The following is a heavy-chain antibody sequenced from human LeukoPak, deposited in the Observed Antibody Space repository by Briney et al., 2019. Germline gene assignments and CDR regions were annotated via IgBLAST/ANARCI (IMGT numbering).Heavy chain of an antibody. V-gene: IGHV1-2*04. CDR2: INPNSGGT. CDR1: GYTFTGYY. CDR3: ARDAAGYYGMDV. J-gene: IGHJ6*02. Sequence: ASVKVPCKASGYTFTGYYMHWVRQAPGQGLEWMGWINPNSGGTNYAQKFQGWVTMTRDTSISTAYMELSRLRSDDTAVYYCARDAAGYYGMDVWGQGTTVTVSS.